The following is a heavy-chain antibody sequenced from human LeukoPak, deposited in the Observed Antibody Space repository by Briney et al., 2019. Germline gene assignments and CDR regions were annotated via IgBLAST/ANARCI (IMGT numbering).Heavy chain of an antibody. J-gene: IGHJ4*02. V-gene: IGHV3-21*01. D-gene: IGHD6-13*01. Sequence: GGSLRLSCAASGFTFSSYSMNWVRQAPGKGLEWVSSISSSSSYIYYADSVKGRFTISRDNAKNSLYLQMNSLRAEDTAVYYCARMYSSSWYYFDYWGQGTLVTVSS. CDR2: ISSSSSYI. CDR1: GFTFSSYS. CDR3: ARMYSSSWYYFDY.